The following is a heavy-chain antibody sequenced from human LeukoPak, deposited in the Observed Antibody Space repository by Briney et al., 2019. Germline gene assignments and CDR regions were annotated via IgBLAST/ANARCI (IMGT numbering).Heavy chain of an antibody. CDR2: IYSGGST. CDR3: ARDGYSSSSGSNYYYYGMDV. CDR1: AFTVSSNY. D-gene: IGHD6-6*01. J-gene: IGHJ6*04. Sequence: PGRSLRLSCAPSAFTVSSNYMSWVRQAPGKGLEWDSAIYSGGSTYFPDSVKGRFTISRDNSKTPPYFQMNSLRAENTAVYYCARDGYSSSSGSNYYYYGMDVWGEGTTVTVSS. V-gene: IGHV3-66*01.